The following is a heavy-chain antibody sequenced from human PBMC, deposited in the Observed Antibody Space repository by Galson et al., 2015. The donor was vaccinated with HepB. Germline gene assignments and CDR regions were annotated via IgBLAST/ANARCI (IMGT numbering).Heavy chain of an antibody. D-gene: IGHD3-10*01. V-gene: IGHV3-7*03. J-gene: IGHJ6*02. Sequence: SLRLSCAASEFTFSSYWMNWVRQAPGKGLEWVANINPDGSEKYYVASLKGRFTISRDNAKNSLYLQVDSLRAEDTAVYYWARRISLVRGIITKPDYYYGMDVWGQGTTVTVAS. CDR3: ARRISLVRGIITKPDYYYGMDV. CDR1: EFTFSSYW. CDR2: INPDGSEK.